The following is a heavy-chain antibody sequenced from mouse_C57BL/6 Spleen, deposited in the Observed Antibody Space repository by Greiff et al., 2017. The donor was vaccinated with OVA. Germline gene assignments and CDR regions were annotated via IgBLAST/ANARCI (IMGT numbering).Heavy chain of an antibody. J-gene: IGHJ1*03. CDR3: ARDYGSSYWYFDV. V-gene: IGHV1-81*01. Sequence: QVQLQQSVAELARPGASVKLSCKASGYTFTSYGISWVKQRTGQGLEWIGEIYPRSGNTYYNEKFKGKATLTADKSSSTAYMELRSLTSEDSAVYFCARDYGSSYWYFDVWGTGTTVTVSS. D-gene: IGHD1-1*01. CDR2: IYPRSGNT. CDR1: GYTFTSYG.